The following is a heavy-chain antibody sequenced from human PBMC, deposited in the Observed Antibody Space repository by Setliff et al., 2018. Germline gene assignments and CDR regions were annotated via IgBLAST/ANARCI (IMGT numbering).Heavy chain of an antibody. Sequence: GESLKISCKGSGYRFASYWIGWVRQKPGKGLEWMGFIYPGDSDTRYSPSFQGQVTISADKSISTAYLQWSSLKASDTAIYYCARIGIKSGYYFDYWGQGTLVTVSS. CDR1: GYRFASYW. CDR2: IYPGDSDT. D-gene: IGHD3-22*01. CDR3: ARIGIKSGYYFDY. J-gene: IGHJ4*02. V-gene: IGHV5-51*01.